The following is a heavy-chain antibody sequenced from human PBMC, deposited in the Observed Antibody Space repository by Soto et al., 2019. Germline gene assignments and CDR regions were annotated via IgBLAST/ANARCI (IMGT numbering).Heavy chain of an antibody. D-gene: IGHD1-26*01. CDR2: ISSGSAYI. V-gene: IGHV3-21*06. Sequence: EVQVVESGGGLVXPGXSLRLSCXFTFSMYSMNWVRQAPGKGLEWVASISSGSAYIKYAESVKGRFTISRDNAKNSLHLQMNSLRAEDTAIYHCARDQGGSYDSWFDPRGQGTLVTVSS. CDR3: ARDQGGSYDSWFDP. CDR1: TFSMYS. J-gene: IGHJ5*02.